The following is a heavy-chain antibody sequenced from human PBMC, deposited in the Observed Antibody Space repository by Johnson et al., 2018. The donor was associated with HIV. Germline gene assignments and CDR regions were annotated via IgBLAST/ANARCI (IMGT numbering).Heavy chain of an antibody. CDR1: GFTFDAYD. Sequence: EQLVGSGGGVVQPGRSLRLSCAASGFTFDAYDMSWVRQAPGKGLEWVSGINWNGDSSSYADSVKGRFTMSRDNSKNTLYLQMNSLRAEEPAVYYCASTIDIVPTGRCYDAFDIWGQGTLVTVSS. J-gene: IGHJ3*02. V-gene: IGHV3-20*04. D-gene: IGHD5-12*01. CDR2: INWNGDSS. CDR3: ASTIDIVPTGRCYDAFDI.